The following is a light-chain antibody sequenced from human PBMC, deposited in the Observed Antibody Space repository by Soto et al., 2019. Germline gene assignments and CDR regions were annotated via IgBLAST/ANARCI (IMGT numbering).Light chain of an antibody. CDR1: SSDVGGYNY. CDR2: EVD. V-gene: IGLV2-14*01. CDR3: SSYTSANTLDV. Sequence: QSALTQPASVSGSPGQSITISCTGTSSDVGGYNYVSWYQQHPGKAPKLMIYEVDNRPSGVSNRFSGSKSGNTASLTISGLQAEDEADYYCSSYTSANTLDVFGTGTKVTVL. J-gene: IGLJ1*01.